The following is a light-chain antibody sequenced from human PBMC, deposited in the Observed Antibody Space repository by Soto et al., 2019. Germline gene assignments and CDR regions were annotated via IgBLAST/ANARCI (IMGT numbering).Light chain of an antibody. V-gene: IGKV3-20*01. CDR3: QQYGSSPTT. J-gene: IGKJ1*01. CDR1: QSVSSSY. Sequence: EIVLTQSPGTLSLSPGERATLSCRASQSVSSSYLAWYQQKPGQAPRLLIYGASSRATGIPDRFSGSGSGTDFPLTISRLEPADFAVYYCQQYGSSPTTFGQGTKVEIK. CDR2: GAS.